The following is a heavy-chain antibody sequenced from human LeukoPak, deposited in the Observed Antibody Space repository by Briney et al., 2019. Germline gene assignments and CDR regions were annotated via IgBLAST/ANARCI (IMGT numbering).Heavy chain of an antibody. D-gene: IGHD3-10*01. CDR1: GGSFSGYY. J-gene: IGHJ4*02. Sequence: PSETLSLTCAVYGGSFSGYYWSWIRQPPGKGLEWIGEINHSGSTNYNPSLKSRVTISVDTSKNQFSLKLSSVTAADTAMYYCARVGSVVRGISFDYWGQGTLVTVSS. CDR3: ARVGSVVRGISFDY. CDR2: INHSGST. V-gene: IGHV4-34*01.